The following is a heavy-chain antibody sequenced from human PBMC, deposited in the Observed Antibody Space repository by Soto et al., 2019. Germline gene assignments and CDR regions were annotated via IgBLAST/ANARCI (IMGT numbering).Heavy chain of an antibody. CDR2: IKGDGSET. D-gene: IGHD5-12*01. CDR3: LRCNRGYGNFDY. CDR1: GFTFSSYW. Sequence: LRLSCAASGFTFSSYWMPWVRQAPWKGLVWVSRIKGDGSETNYADSVKGRFTISRDNAKNTLYLQLNRLRAEDTAVYYCLRCNRGYGNFDYWGQGTRVTVAS. J-gene: IGHJ4*02. V-gene: IGHV3-74*01.